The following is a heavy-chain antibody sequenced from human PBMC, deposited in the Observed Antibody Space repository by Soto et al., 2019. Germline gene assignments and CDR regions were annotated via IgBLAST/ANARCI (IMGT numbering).Heavy chain of an antibody. CDR1: GFTFSNSA. V-gene: IGHV3-23*01. CDR3: ASAKAVVVAALGI. CDR2: ISENGGSRGGT. D-gene: IGHD2-21*01. J-gene: IGHJ3*02. Sequence: EVHLLESGGGLVQPGGSLRLSSTASGFTFSNSAMIWVREAPGQGLEWVASISENGGSRGGTYYADSVKGRFTISRNNSKSTLYLQVDSLTGADTAVYYCASAKAVVVAALGIWGQGTMVTVSS.